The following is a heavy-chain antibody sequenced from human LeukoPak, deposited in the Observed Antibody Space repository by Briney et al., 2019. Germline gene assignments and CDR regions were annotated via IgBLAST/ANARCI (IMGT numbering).Heavy chain of an antibody. Sequence: QPGGSLRLPCAASGFTFSSYSMNWVRQAPGKGLEWVSYISSSSSTIYYADSVKGRFTISRDNAKNSLYLQMNSLRAEDTAVYYCARGRTYYDFWSGPSTRDAFDIWGQGTMVTVSS. J-gene: IGHJ3*02. CDR3: ARGRTYYDFWSGPSTRDAFDI. V-gene: IGHV3-48*01. CDR2: ISSSSSTI. CDR1: GFTFSSYS. D-gene: IGHD3-3*01.